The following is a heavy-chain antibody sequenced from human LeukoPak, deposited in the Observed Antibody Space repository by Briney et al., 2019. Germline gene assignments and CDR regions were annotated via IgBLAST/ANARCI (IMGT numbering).Heavy chain of an antibody. D-gene: IGHD3-10*01. Sequence: TGGSLRLSCAASGFTFSSYAMHWVRQAPGNGLEWVAVISYDGSNKYYADPVKGRFTISRDNSKNTLYLQMNSLRAEDTAVYYCARTPQRITMVRGLSNYFDYWGQGTLVTVSS. CDR2: ISYDGSNK. J-gene: IGHJ4*02. V-gene: IGHV3-30*04. CDR3: ARTPQRITMVRGLSNYFDY. CDR1: GFTFSSYA.